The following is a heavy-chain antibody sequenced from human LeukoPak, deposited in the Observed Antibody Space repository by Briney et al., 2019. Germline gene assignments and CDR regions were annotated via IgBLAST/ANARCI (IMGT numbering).Heavy chain of an antibody. V-gene: IGHV4-34*01. CDR3: ARMNGDYGFRNYFYYGLDV. CDR1: GGSFSGYY. D-gene: IGHD4-17*01. J-gene: IGHJ6*02. Sequence: SETLSLTCAVYGGSFSGYYWSWIRQPPGKGLEWIGEINHSGSTNYNPSLKSRVTISVDTSKNQFSLKLSSVTAADTAVYYCARMNGDYGFRNYFYYGLDVWGQGTTVTVSS. CDR2: INHSGST.